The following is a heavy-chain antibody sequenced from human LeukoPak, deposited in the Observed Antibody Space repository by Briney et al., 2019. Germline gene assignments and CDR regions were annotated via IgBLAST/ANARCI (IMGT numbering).Heavy chain of an antibody. D-gene: IGHD3-16*01. Sequence: PSETLSLTCTVSGGSISSSSYYWGWIRQPPGKGLEWIGYFYNSGRSTYNPSLKSRVTISADTSKNHFSLRLNSVTTADTAVYYCTRGAGWLIDYWGQGILVTVSS. J-gene: IGHJ4*02. CDR2: FYNSGRS. CDR3: TRGAGWLIDY. V-gene: IGHV4-61*03. CDR1: GGSISSSSYY.